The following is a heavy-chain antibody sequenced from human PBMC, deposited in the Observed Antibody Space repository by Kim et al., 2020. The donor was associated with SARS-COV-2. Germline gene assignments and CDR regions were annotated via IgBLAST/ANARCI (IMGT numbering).Heavy chain of an antibody. J-gene: IGHJ5*02. CDR2: YSGGT. Sequence: YSGGTYYTPSLKRRVTISVDTSKNQFSLKLSSVTAADTAVYYCAIRRHPQRITMVRGVPRWWWFDPWGQGTLVTVSS. D-gene: IGHD3-10*01. CDR3: AIRRHPQRITMVRGVPRWWWFDP. V-gene: IGHV4-30-4*01.